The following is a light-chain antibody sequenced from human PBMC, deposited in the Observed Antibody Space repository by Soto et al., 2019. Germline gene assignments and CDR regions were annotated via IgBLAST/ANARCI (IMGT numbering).Light chain of an antibody. V-gene: IGKV4-1*01. CDR2: WAS. J-gene: IGKJ3*01. CDR1: QSVLYSSNNKNY. Sequence: DIVMTQSPDSLAVSLGERATINCKSSQSVLYSSNNKNYLDWYQQKPGQPPKLLIYWASTRESGVPDRFSGGGSGTDFSLTISSLQAEDVAVYYCHQYYSSPPTFGPGTRVDI. CDR3: HQYYSSPPT.